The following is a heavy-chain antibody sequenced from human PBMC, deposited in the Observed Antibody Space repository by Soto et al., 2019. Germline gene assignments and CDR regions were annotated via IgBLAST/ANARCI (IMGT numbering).Heavy chain of an antibody. CDR3: ARDSVGVEAARKFDY. Sequence: GGSLRLSCAASGFTFSSYAMHWVRQAPGKGLEWVAVISYDGSNKYYADSVKGRFTISRDNSKNTLYLQMNSLRAEDTAVYYCARDSVGVEAARKFDYWGQGTLVTVSS. CDR2: ISYDGSNK. CDR1: GFTFSSYA. D-gene: IGHD6-6*01. V-gene: IGHV3-30-3*01. J-gene: IGHJ4*02.